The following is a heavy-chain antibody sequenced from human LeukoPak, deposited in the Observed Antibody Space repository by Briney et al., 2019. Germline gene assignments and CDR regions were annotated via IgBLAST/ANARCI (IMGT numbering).Heavy chain of an antibody. D-gene: IGHD2-2*01. V-gene: IGHV1-2*02. J-gene: IGHJ6*04. CDR1: GYTFTGYY. CDR3: ARESKAQLPPPPHYYSYYGMDV. Sequence: ASVKVSCKASGYTFTGYYMHWVRQAPGQGLEWMGWINPNSGGTNYAQKFQGRVTMTRDTSISTAYMELSRLRSDDTAVYYCARESKAQLPPPPHYYSYYGMDVGAKGTRVTVSS. CDR2: INPNSGGT.